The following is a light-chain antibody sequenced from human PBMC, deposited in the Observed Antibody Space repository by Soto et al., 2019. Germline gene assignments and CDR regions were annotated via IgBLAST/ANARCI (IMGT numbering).Light chain of an antibody. CDR3: QQYNSYWRT. Sequence: DVQMTQSPSTLSASVGDRVTITCRASQSINNLLAWYQQKPGKAPKLLIYDASSLESGVPSRFSGSGSGTEFTLTISSLQPDDFATYYCQQYNSYWRTFGQGTKVDIK. V-gene: IGKV1-5*01. CDR1: QSINNL. CDR2: DAS. J-gene: IGKJ1*01.